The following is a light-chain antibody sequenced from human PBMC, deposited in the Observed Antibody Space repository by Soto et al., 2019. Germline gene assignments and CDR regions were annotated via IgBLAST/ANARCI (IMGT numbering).Light chain of an antibody. Sequence: QSVLTHPASLSGSPGQSITISCTGTSSDIGAYDYVSWFQQHPGKAPKLMISEVNNRPSGVSNRFSGSKSGNKAYLTISGLQVEDEAEYFCFSFTTTRTHVLGTGTKVTVL. CDR3: FSFTTTRTHV. CDR1: SSDIGAYDY. J-gene: IGLJ1*01. V-gene: IGLV2-14*01. CDR2: EVN.